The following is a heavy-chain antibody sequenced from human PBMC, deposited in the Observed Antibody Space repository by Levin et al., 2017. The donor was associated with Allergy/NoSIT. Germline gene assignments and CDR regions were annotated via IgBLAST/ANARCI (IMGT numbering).Heavy chain of an antibody. CDR2: ISYDGSNK. V-gene: IGHV3-30-3*01. D-gene: IGHD3-9*01. CDR3: ARDRGSYDILTGYYKKIDY. CDR1: GFTFSSYA. Sequence: GESLKISCAASGFTFSSYAMHWVRQAPGKGLEWVAVISYDGSNKYYADSVKGRFTISRDNSKNTLYLQMNSLRAEDTAVYYCARDRGSYDILTGYYKKIDYWGQGTLVTVSS. J-gene: IGHJ4*02.